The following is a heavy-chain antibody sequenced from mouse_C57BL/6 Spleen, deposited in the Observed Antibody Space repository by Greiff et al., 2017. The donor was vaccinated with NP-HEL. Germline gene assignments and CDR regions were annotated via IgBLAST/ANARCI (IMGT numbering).Heavy chain of an antibody. V-gene: IGHV14-1*01. CDR2: IDPEDGDT. J-gene: IGHJ2*01. CDR1: GFNIKDYY. CDR3: TYYGNYGSFDY. Sequence: EVQLQQSGAELVRPGASVKLSCTASGFNIKDYYMHWVKQRPEQGLEWIGRIDPEDGDTEYAPKFQGKATMTADTSSNTAYLQLSSLTSEDTAVYYCTYYGNYGSFDYWGQGTTLTVSA. D-gene: IGHD2-1*01.